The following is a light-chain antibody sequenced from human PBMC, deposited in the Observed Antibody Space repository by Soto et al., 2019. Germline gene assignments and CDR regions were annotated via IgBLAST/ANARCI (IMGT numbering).Light chain of an antibody. CDR2: DDN. Sequence: QSVMTQPPSVSAAPGQKVTISCSGSSSNIGGNSVSWYQQLPGTAPKLLIYDDNKRPSEIPDRFSGSKSGTSATLGITGFQTGDEADYYFGSWDSSLSAYVFGTGTKLTVL. V-gene: IGLV1-51*01. J-gene: IGLJ1*01. CDR1: SSNIGGNS. CDR3: GSWDSSLSAYV.